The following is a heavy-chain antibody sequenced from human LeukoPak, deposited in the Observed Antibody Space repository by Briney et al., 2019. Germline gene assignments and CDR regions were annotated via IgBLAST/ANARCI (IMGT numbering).Heavy chain of an antibody. Sequence: HPGGSLRLSCTASGFTFSSYAMSWVRQAPGKGLEWVSRISDSGGSTYYADSVKGRFSISRDNSKNTLYVQMNSLRVEDTAVYYCAKGWEFDLWGRGTLVTVSS. J-gene: IGHJ2*01. CDR2: ISDSGGST. V-gene: IGHV3-23*01. CDR3: AKGWEFDL. D-gene: IGHD1-26*01. CDR1: GFTFSSYA.